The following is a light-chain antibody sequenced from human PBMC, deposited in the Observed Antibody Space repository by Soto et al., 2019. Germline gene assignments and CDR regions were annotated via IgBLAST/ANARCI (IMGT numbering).Light chain of an antibody. J-gene: IGKJ1*01. CDR3: QQYDRSPRT. CDR1: QSVSSSF. V-gene: IGKV3-20*01. CDR2: GAS. Sequence: EIVLTQSPGTLSLSPGERATLSCVASQSVSSSFLAWYQQKPGQAPRLLIYGASNRATGIPDRFSGSGSGTDFTLTISRLEPEDFAVYYCQQYDRSPRTFGQGTKVEIK.